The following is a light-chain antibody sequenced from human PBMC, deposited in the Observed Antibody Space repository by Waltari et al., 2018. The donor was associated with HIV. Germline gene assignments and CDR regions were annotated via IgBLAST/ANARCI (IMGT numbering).Light chain of an antibody. J-gene: IGKJ2*03. Sequence: ENVLTQSPATRSLSPGERATLSGRASQNVSSYLAWYQQKPGQAPRLLIYGASNRATGIPARFSGSGSGTDFTLTINSLEPEDFAVYYCQQRSNWPPRYSFGQGTKLEIK. CDR2: GAS. CDR1: QNVSSY. CDR3: QQRSNWPPRYS. V-gene: IGKV3-11*01.